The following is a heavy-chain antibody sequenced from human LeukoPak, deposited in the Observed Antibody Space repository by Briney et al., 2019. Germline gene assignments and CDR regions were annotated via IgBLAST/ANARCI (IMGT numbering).Heavy chain of an antibody. CDR2: IRYDGSNK. CDR1: GFTFSSYG. CDR3: AKDPNYYDSSEDY. D-gene: IGHD3-22*01. Sequence: GGSLRLSCAASGFTFSSYGMHWVRQAPGKGLEWVAFIRYDGSNKYYADSVKGRFTISRDNSKNTLYLQMNSLRAEDTAVYYCAKDPNYYDSSEDYWGQGTLVTVSS. V-gene: IGHV3-30*02. J-gene: IGHJ4*02.